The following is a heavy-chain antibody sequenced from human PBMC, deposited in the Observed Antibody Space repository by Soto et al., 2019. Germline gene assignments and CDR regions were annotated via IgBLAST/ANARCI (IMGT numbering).Heavy chain of an antibody. J-gene: IGHJ6*02. CDR1: GGSFSGYY. CDR3: ARVTGRYYYGMDV. V-gene: IGHV4-34*01. CDR2: INHSGST. Sequence: QVQLQQWGAGLLKPSETLSLTCAVYGGSFSGYYWSWIRQPPGKGLEWIGEINHSGSTNYNPSLTSRVPISVDTYKNQFSLKLSSVTAADTAVYYCARVTGRYYYGMDVWGQGTTVTVSS.